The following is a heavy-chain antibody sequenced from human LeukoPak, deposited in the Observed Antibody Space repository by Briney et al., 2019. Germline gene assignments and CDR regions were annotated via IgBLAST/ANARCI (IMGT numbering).Heavy chain of an antibody. D-gene: IGHD4-23*01. V-gene: IGHV4-34*01. CDR1: GESFSGFY. J-gene: IGHJ4*02. CDR2: INHSGTT. Sequence: SETLSLTCAVYGESFSGFYWSWIRWPPGKGLEWIGEINHSGTTNYSPSLKSRVIISTDTSKNQFSVRLMSVTASDTAVYYCARGPSHGGKYRGFFDYWGQGTLVAVSS. CDR3: ARGPSHGGKYRGFFDY.